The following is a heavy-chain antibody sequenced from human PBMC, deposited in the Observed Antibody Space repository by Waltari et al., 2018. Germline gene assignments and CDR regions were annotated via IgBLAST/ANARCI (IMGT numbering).Heavy chain of an antibody. Sequence: EVQLVESGGGLFHPGGSLRLYSAASGFSFYNSWMDWVRQAPGKGLEWVANIKPDGSESHHVDSVKGRFTISRDNAQNLLYLQMNSLRAEDTAVYYCSVSLNSWGQGTQVTVSS. CDR1: GFSFYNSW. CDR3: SVSLNS. CDR2: IKPDGSES. V-gene: IGHV3-7*01. J-gene: IGHJ5*02.